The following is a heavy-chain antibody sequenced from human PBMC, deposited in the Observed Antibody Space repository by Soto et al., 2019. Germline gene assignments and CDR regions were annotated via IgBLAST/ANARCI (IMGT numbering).Heavy chain of an antibody. CDR1: GYSFSSYW. CDR2: IYPSDSDT. D-gene: IGHD3-10*01. CDR3: ARHEGYYGSPAAGLFDY. V-gene: IGHV5-51*01. J-gene: IGHJ4*02. Sequence: GESLKISCKGSGYSFSSYWIGWVRQMSGEGLEWMGIIYPSDSDTRYSPSFQGQVTISADKSIYTAYLQWSSLKASDTAMYYCARHEGYYGSPAAGLFDYWGQGTLVTVSS.